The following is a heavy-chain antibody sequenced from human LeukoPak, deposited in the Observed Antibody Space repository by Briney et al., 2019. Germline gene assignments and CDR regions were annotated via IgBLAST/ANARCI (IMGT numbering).Heavy chain of an antibody. CDR3: ATGNYDILTGYWPFDY. D-gene: IGHD3-9*01. V-gene: IGHV3-74*01. J-gene: IGHJ4*02. Sequence: PGGSLRLSCAASGFTFSSYWMHWVRQAPGKGLVWVSRINSDGSSTSYADSVKGRFTISRDNSKNTLYLQMNSLRAEDTAVYYCATGNYDILTGYWPFDYWGQGTLVTVSS. CDR1: GFTFSSYW. CDR2: INSDGSST.